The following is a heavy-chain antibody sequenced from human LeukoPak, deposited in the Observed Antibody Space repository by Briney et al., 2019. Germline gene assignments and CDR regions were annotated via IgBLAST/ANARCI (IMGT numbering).Heavy chain of an antibody. CDR1: GYTFTSYD. CDR3: ARRVMVRGVLLIWFDP. Sequence: ASVTVSCTASGYTFTSYDINWVRQATGQGPEWMGWMNPNSGNTGCAQKFQGRVTMTRNTSISTAYMELSSLRSEDTAVYYCARRVMVRGVLLIWFDPWGQGTLVTVSS. CDR2: MNPNSGNT. D-gene: IGHD3-10*01. V-gene: IGHV1-8*01. J-gene: IGHJ5*02.